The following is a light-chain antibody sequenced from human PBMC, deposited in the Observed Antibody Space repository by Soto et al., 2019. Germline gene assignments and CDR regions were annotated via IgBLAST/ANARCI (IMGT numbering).Light chain of an antibody. CDR3: QQYNNWPRT. V-gene: IGKV3-15*01. CDR2: GAY. Sequence: EIVMTQSPATLSVSPGERATPSCRASQSVSSNLAWYQQKPGQAPRLLIYGAYTRATGIQARFRGSGSGTEFTLTISSLQSEDFAVYYCQQYNNWPRTFGQGTKVDI. J-gene: IGKJ1*01. CDR1: QSVSSN.